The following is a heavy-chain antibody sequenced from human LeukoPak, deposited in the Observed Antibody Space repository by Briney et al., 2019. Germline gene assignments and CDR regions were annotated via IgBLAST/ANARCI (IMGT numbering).Heavy chain of an antibody. CDR2: IYSGGST. CDR3: AREVYGDYPSSTFDY. J-gene: IGHJ4*02. V-gene: IGHV3-66*01. CDR1: GFTVSSNY. D-gene: IGHD4-17*01. Sequence: PGGSLRLSCAASGFTVSSNYMSWVRQAPGKGLEWVSVIYSGGSTYYADSVKGRFTISRDNSKNTLDLQMNSLRAEDTAVYYCAREVYGDYPSSTFDYWGQGTLVTVSS.